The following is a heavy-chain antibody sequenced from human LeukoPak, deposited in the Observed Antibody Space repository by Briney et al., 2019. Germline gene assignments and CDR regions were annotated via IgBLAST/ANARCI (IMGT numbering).Heavy chain of an antibody. J-gene: IGHJ4*02. Sequence: ASVKVSCKASGFTFTSSAVQWVRQARGQRLEWIGWIVVGSGNTNYAQKFQERVTITRDMSTSTAYMELSSLRSEDTAVYYCAGAWAAAGNPDYWGQGTLVTVSS. CDR3: AGAWAAAGNPDY. CDR2: IVVGSGNT. CDR1: GFTFTSSA. D-gene: IGHD6-13*01. V-gene: IGHV1-58*01.